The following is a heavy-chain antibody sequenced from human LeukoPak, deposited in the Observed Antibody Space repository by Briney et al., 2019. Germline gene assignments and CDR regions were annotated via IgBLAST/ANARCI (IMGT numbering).Heavy chain of an antibody. J-gene: IGHJ3*02. Sequence: GASVKVSCKASGGTFSSYAISWVRQAPGQGLEWMGRIIPILGIANYAQKFQGRVTITADKSTSTAYMELSSLRSEDTAVYYCARDRAKIGVGAGVKSAFDIWGQGTTVTVSS. CDR1: GGTFSSYA. CDR2: IIPILGIA. V-gene: IGHV1-69*04. CDR3: ARDRAKIGVGAGVKSAFDI. D-gene: IGHD3-10*01.